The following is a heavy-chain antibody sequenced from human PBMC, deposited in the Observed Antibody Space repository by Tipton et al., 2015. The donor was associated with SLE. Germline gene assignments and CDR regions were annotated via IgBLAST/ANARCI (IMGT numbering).Heavy chain of an antibody. D-gene: IGHD6-13*01. V-gene: IGHV4-59*11. Sequence: TLSLTCTVSGGSISSHYWCWIRKPPGKGLEWIGYIYYSGSTNYNPSLKSRVTISVDTSKNQFSLKLSSVTAADTAVYYCARSAGYGSNWAHFDYWGQGTLVTVSS. CDR1: GGSISSHY. CDR3: ARSAGYGSNWAHFDY. J-gene: IGHJ4*02. CDR2: IYYSGST.